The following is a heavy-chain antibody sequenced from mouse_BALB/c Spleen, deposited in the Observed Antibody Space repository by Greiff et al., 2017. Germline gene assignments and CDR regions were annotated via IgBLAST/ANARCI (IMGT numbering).Heavy chain of an antibody. D-gene: IGHD2-2*01. CDR1: GYTFTSYY. CDR2: INPSNGGT. V-gene: IGHV1S81*02. CDR3: TRGGGYDSMDY. J-gene: IGHJ4*01. Sequence: VQLQQSGAELVKPGASVKLSCKASGYTFTSYYMYWVKQRPGQGLEWIGEINPSNGGTNFNEKFKSKATLTVDKSSSTAYMQLSSLTSEDSAVYYCTRGGGYDSMDYWGQGTSVTVSS.